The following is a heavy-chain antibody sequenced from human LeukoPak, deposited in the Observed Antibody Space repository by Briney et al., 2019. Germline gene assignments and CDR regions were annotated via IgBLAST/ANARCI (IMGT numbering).Heavy chain of an antibody. CDR2: ISSSSTI. D-gene: IGHD3-22*01. CDR1: GFTFRRYR. J-gene: IGHJ6*03. CDR3: ARTPIYYDSSGYYYNYYYYMDV. Sequence: GGSLRLSCEASGFTFRRYRMNWVRQAPGKGLEWVAYISSSSTIYYADSVKGRFTISRDNAKNSLYLQMNSLRAEDTAVYYCARTPIYYDSSGYYYNYYYYMDVWGKGTTVTVSS. V-gene: IGHV3-48*04.